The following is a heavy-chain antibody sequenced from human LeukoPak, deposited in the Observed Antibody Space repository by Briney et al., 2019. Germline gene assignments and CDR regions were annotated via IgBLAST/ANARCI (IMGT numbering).Heavy chain of an antibody. V-gene: IGHV3-21*01. J-gene: IGHJ4*02. CDR3: AREFESMVATPLDY. Sequence: GGSLRLSCAASGFTFSSYSMNWVRQAPGKGLEWVSSISSSSSYIYYADSVKGRFTISRDNAKNSLYLQMNSLRAEDTAVYYCAREFESMVATPLDYWGQGTLVTVSS. CDR1: GFTFSSYS. CDR2: ISSSSSYI. D-gene: IGHD5-12*01.